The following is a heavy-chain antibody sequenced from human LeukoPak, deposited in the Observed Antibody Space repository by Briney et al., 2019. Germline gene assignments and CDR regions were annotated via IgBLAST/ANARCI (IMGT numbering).Heavy chain of an antibody. CDR1: GFTFSSYS. CDR2: ISSSSSTI. D-gene: IGHD2-2*01. J-gene: IGHJ6*03. Sequence: GGSLRLSCAASGFTFSSYSMNWVRQAPGKGLEWVSYISSSSSTIYYADPVKGRFAISRDNAKNSLYLQMNSLRAEDTAVYYCARRVEYQLLRYMDVWGKGTTVTVSS. CDR3: ARRVEYQLLRYMDV. V-gene: IGHV3-48*01.